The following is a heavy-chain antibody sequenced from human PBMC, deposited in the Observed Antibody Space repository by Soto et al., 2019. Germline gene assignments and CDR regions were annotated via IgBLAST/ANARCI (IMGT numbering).Heavy chain of an antibody. CDR1: GFAFRSHA. CDR3: ARSSVHIAAAGRLDL. J-gene: IGHJ5*02. CDR2: ISSDGATK. Sequence: GGSLRLSCTASGFAFRSHAMQWVRQAPGKGLEWVAVISSDGATKYVTDSLKGRFTISRDNFESTMSLQMNNLRPEDTALYYCARSSVHIAAAGRLDLWGPGTLVTVSS. V-gene: IGHV3-30*14. D-gene: IGHD6-13*01.